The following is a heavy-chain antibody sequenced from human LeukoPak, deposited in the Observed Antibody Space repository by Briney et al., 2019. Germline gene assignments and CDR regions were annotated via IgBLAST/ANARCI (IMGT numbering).Heavy chain of an antibody. J-gene: IGHJ4*02. CDR1: GFTVSSNY. CDR2: ICSAGNT. V-gene: IGHV3-53*04. Sequence: PGGSLRLSCVASGFTVSSNYMSWVRQAPGKGLKWVSVICSAGNTYYADSVRGRFTISRHNSENTLYLHMNSLRVEDTAVYFCARGGTPGYSSGRIDYWGQGTLVTVSS. CDR3: ARGGTPGYSSGRIDY. D-gene: IGHD6-19*01.